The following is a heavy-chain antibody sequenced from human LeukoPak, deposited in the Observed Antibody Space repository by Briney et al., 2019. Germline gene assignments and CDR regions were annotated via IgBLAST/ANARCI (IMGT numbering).Heavy chain of an antibody. Sequence: ASVKVSCKASGYTFTSYGISWVRQAPGQGLEWMGWISAYNGNTNYAQKLQGRVTMTTDTSTSTAYMELRSLRSDDTAVYYCASRDDYGSAFDIWGQGTMVTVSS. V-gene: IGHV1-18*01. CDR2: ISAYNGNT. J-gene: IGHJ3*02. CDR3: ASRDDYGSAFDI. D-gene: IGHD4-17*01. CDR1: GYTFTSYG.